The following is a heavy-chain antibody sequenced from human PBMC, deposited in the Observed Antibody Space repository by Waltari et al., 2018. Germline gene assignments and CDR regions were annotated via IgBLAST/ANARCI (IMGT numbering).Heavy chain of an antibody. J-gene: IGHJ4*02. Sequence: EVQLVKSGGGLIQPGGSLRLSCEASGFTVSSNYMFWVRQAPGKGLEWVSVIYSGGNTYYADSVKGRFTISRDNSKNTLYLQMNSLRAEDTAVYYCARDPYSTGTGDWGQGTLVTVSS. CDR2: IYSGGNT. CDR1: GFTVSSNY. D-gene: IGHD1-1*01. CDR3: ARDPYSTGTGD. V-gene: IGHV3-53*01.